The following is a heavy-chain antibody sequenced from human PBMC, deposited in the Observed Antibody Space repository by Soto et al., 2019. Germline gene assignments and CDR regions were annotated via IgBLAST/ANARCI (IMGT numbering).Heavy chain of an antibody. J-gene: IGHJ4*02. D-gene: IGHD4-17*01. V-gene: IGHV4-39*01. CDR3: ARVDYGDYTIY. Sequence: KASETLSLTCSVSGGSISSSTYYWGWIRQPPGKGLEWIGTIYYSGSTYYNSSLKSRVTISVDTSKNQFSLTLSSVTAADTAVYYCARVDYGDYTIYWGQGTLVTVSS. CDR2: IYYSGST. CDR1: GGSISSSTYY.